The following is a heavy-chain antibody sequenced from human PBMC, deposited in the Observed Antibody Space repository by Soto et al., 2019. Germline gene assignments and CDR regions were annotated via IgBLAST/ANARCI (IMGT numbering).Heavy chain of an antibody. CDR2: ISYDGSNK. CDR1: GFTFSSYA. J-gene: IGHJ4*02. Sequence: QVQLVESGGGVVQPGRSLRLSCAASGFTFSSYAMHWVRQAPGKGLEWVAVISYDGSNKYYADSVKGRFTISRDNSKNTLYLQMNSLRAEDTAVYYCAKATSGYSSSWGQGTLVTVSS. CDR3: AKATSGYSSS. D-gene: IGHD6-13*01. V-gene: IGHV3-30*04.